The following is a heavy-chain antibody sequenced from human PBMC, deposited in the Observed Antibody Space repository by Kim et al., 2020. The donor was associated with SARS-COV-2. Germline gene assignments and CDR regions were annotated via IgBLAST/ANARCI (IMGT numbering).Heavy chain of an antibody. CDR2: IYHTGNT. D-gene: IGHD6-6*01. V-gene: IGHV4-4*02. J-gene: IGHJ6*02. CDR1: GGSIRGNNW. Sequence: SETLSLTCAVSGGSIRGNNWWSWVRQTPGKGLEWIGEIYHTGNTKYNPSLQSRVIISVDRSKNQFSLKLSSVTAADTAVYFCERAEVAARFGMDVWGQGTTATVSS. CDR3: ERAEVAARFGMDV.